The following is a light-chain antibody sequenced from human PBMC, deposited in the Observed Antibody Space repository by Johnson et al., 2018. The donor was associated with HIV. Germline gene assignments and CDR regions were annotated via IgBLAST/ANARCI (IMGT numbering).Light chain of an antibody. J-gene: IGLJ1*01. CDR1: SSNIGNNY. V-gene: IGLV1-51*01. CDR2: DNN. CDR3: GTWDSSLSAGGYV. Sequence: QSVLTQPPSVSAAPGQKVTISCSGSSSNIGNNYVSWYQQLPGTAPKLLIYDNNKRPSGIPDRFSGSKSGTSATLAIPGLQPGDEADYYCGTWDSSLSAGGYVFGTGTKVTVL.